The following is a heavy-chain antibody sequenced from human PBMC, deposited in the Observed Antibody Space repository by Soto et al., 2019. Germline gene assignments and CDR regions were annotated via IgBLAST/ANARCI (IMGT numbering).Heavy chain of an antibody. D-gene: IGHD3-22*01. CDR3: ARHSSYYDSSGLGAFDS. J-gene: IGHJ3*02. CDR1: GGSISSSSYC. Sequence: SETLSLTCTVSGGSISSSSYCWGWIRQPPGKGLEWIGSIYYSGSTDYNPSLKSRVTISVDTSKNQFSLKLSYVTATDTALYYCARHSSYYDSSGLGAFDSWGQGTMVTVSS. V-gene: IGHV4-39*01. CDR2: IYYSGST.